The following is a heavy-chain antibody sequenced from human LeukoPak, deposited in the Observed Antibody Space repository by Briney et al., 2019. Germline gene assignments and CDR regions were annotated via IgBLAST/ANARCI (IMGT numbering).Heavy chain of an antibody. CDR3: ARAAMVNYFDY. V-gene: IGHV3-48*04. J-gene: IGHJ4*02. CDR1: GFTFSSYS. D-gene: IGHD5-18*01. CDR2: ISSSGSTI. Sequence: PGGSLRLSCAASGFTFSSYSMNWVRQAPGKGLEWVSYISSSGSTIYYADSVKGRFAISRDNAKNSLYLQMNSLRAEDTAVYYCARAAMVNYFDYWGQGTLVTVSS.